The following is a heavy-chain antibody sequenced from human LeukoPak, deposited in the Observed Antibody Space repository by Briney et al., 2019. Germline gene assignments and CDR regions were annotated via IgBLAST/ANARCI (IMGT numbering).Heavy chain of an antibody. CDR1: GGSFSDYY. Sequence: SETLSLTCAVYGGSFSDYYWSWIRQSPGKGLEWIGEINYSGGTNFDSSLKSRVTISVDTSKNQFSLKLSSVTAADTAVYYCASWSRVVVTYYFDYWGQGTLVTVSS. CDR2: INYSGGT. CDR3: ASWSRVVVTYYFDY. J-gene: IGHJ4*02. D-gene: IGHD3-22*01. V-gene: IGHV4-34*01.